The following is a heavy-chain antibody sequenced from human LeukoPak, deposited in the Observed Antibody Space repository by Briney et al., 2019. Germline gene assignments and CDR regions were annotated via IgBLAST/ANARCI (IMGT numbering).Heavy chain of an antibody. Sequence: GGSLRLSCSASGFTFSGHFMHWVRQAPGKGLEYVSSISINGDKTYYAESVKGRFSISRDNSKNTLYLQLSSLRVEDTAVYYCIKDRIGTWSFDHWGQGTLLTVSS. CDR1: GFTFSGHF. V-gene: IGHV3-64D*06. CDR3: IKDRIGTWSFDH. CDR2: ISINGDKT. D-gene: IGHD1-26*01. J-gene: IGHJ4*02.